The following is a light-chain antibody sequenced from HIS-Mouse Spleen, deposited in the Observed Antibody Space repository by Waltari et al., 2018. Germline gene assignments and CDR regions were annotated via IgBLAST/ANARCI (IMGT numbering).Light chain of an antibody. CDR2: QDS. CDR3: QAWDSSTWV. V-gene: IGLV3-1*01. J-gene: IGLJ3*02. CDR1: KLGYKY. Sequence: SYELTQPPSVSVSPGQTASITCSGDKLGYKYACWYQQKPGQSHVLVIYQDSKRPSGIPERFSGSNSGNTATLTISGTQAMDEADYYCQAWDSSTWVFGGGTKLTVL.